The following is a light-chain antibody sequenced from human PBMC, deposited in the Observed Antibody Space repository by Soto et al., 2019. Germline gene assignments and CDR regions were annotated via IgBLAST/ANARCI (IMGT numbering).Light chain of an antibody. Sequence: DIVMTQSPDSLAVSLGERATINCKSSQSVLHSSNNKNYLAWYQQKPGQPPRLLIYWASTRESGVPDRFSGSGSATDFTLTISRLQAEDVAVYYCHQYYSVPQTFVQGTNLDIK. CDR1: QSVLHSSNNKNY. J-gene: IGKJ2*01. V-gene: IGKV4-1*01. CDR3: HQYYSVPQT. CDR2: WAS.